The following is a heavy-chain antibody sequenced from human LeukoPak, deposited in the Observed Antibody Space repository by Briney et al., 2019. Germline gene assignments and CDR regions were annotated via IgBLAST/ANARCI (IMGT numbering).Heavy chain of an antibody. CDR3: ARETPPGGAGASGGGILDY. V-gene: IGHV1-69*04. CDR2: IIPILGIA. J-gene: IGHJ4*02. CDR1: GGTFSSYA. D-gene: IGHD3-10*01. Sequence: ASVKVSCKASGGTFSSYAISWVRQAPGQGLEWMGRIIPILGIANYAQRFQGRVTITADKSTSTAYMELSSLRSEDTAVYYCARETPPGGAGASGGGILDYWGQGTLVTVSS.